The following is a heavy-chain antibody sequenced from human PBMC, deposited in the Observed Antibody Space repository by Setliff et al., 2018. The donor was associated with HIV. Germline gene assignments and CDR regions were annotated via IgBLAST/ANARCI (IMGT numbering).Heavy chain of an antibody. CDR1: GFSFSSYG. Sequence: HPGGSLRLSCAASGFSFSSYGMHWVRQAPGKGLEWVAVISYDGSEKYYADSVKGRFTISRDNSKNTLYLQMNSLGADDTAMYYCARSRPYNSALDYWGQGILVTVSS. D-gene: IGHD6-25*01. CDR2: ISYDGSEK. CDR3: ARSRPYNSALDY. J-gene: IGHJ4*02. V-gene: IGHV3-30*03.